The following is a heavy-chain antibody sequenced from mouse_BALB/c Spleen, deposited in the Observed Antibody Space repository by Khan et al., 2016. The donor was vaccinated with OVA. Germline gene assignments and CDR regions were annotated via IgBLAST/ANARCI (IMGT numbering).Heavy chain of an antibody. CDR2: IRHKANGYTT. CDR3: AREWEFYAMDY. V-gene: IGHV7-3*02. J-gene: IGHJ4*01. CDR1: GFTFTDYY. D-gene: IGHD4-1*01. Sequence: EVELVESGGGLVQPGGSLRLSCATSGFTFTDYYMTWVRQPPGQALEWLGFIRHKANGYTTEYSASVRGRFTISRDNSQAFLHLQMNSLRADDSATYYCAREWEFYAMDYWGQGTSVTVSS.